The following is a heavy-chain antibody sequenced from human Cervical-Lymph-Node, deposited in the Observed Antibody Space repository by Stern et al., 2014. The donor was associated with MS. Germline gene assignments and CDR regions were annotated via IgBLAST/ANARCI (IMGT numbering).Heavy chain of an antibody. CDR3: ARVAHIAARQWNYFDY. CDR2: IIPIFGTA. J-gene: IGHJ4*02. V-gene: IGHV1-69*01. CDR1: GGTFSSYA. D-gene: IGHD6-6*01. Sequence: MQLVESGAEVKKPGSSVKVSCKASGGTFSSYAISWVRQAPGQGLEWMGGIIPIFGTANYAQKFQGRVTITADESTSTAYMELSSLRSEDTAVYYCARVAHIAARQWNYFDYWGQGTLVTVSS.